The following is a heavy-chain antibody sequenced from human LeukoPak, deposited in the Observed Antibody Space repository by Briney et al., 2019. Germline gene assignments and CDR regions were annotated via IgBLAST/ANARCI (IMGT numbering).Heavy chain of an antibody. V-gene: IGHV4-31*03. CDR2: IYDSGST. CDR3: ASYGSGWYFDL. D-gene: IGHD3-10*01. J-gene: IGHJ2*01. CDR1: GGSISSGGNY. Sequence: PSQTLSLTCTVSGGSISSGGNYWSWIRQHPGKGLEWIGYIYDSGSTYYKPSLRGRVTISGDTSKNQFSLKVTSVSDADTAVYYCASYGSGWYFDLWGRGTLVTVSS.